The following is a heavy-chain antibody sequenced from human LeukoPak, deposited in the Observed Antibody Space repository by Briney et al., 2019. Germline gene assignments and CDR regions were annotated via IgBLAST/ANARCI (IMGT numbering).Heavy chain of an antibody. D-gene: IGHD3-22*01. V-gene: IGHV3-23*01. CDR1: GITLSNYG. Sequence: GGSLRLSCAVSGITLSNYGMSWIRQTPGKGLEWVAGISDSGGRTNYADSVKGRFTISRDNPKNTLYLQMNSLRAEDTAVYFCAKRGVVIRVILVGFHKEAQYFDSWGQGALVTVSS. CDR2: ISDSGGRT. J-gene: IGHJ4*02. CDR3: AKRGVVIRVILVGFHKEAQYFDS.